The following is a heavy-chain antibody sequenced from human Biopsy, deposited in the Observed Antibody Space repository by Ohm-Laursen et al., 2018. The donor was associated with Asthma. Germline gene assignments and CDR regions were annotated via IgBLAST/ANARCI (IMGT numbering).Heavy chain of an antibody. Sequence: ASVKVSCKASGYNSISFAIHWVRQAPGQRLEWMGWVNTSNGDTKYSQKFQGRVTITRDTSASTAYMELRSLRSEDTATYYCARTYYDFLTGQVKDVFGVWGQGTMVTVSS. CDR3: ARTYYDFLTGQVKDVFGV. D-gene: IGHD3-9*01. V-gene: IGHV1-3*04. CDR1: GYNSISFA. CDR2: VNTSNGDT. J-gene: IGHJ3*01.